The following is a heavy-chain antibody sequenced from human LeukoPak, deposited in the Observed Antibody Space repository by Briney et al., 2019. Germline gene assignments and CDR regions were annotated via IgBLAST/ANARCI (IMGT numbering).Heavy chain of an antibody. Sequence: SETLSLTCTVSGGSISSYYWSWIRQPAGKGLEWIGRIYTSGSTNYNPSLKSRVTMSVDTSKNQFSLKLSSVTDADTAVYYRTREGSSSWEDDYWGQGTLVTVSS. CDR2: IYTSGST. CDR3: TREGSSSWEDDY. J-gene: IGHJ4*02. CDR1: GGSISSYY. V-gene: IGHV4-4*07. D-gene: IGHD6-13*01.